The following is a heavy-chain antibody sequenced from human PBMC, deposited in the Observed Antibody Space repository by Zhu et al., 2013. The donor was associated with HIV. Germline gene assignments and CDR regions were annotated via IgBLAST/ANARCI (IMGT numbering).Heavy chain of an antibody. V-gene: IGHV1-8*01. Sequence: QVQLVQSGSEVKKPGASVKVSCKSSGYTFTSYDINWVRQATGQGLEWMGWMNPNSGNTGYAQKFQGRVTITRNTSISTAYLELSSLRSEDTAVYYCARGLYSTSSKAFDIWGQGTMVTVSS. D-gene: IGHD6-6*01. CDR1: GYTFTSYD. J-gene: IGHJ3*02. CDR2: MNPNSGNT. CDR3: ARGLYSTSSKAFDI.